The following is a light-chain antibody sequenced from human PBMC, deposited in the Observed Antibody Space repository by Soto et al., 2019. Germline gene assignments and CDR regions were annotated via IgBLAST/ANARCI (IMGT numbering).Light chain of an antibody. J-gene: IGKJ2*01. CDR1: QGISSY. CDR3: QQHNPYSPYT. V-gene: IGKV1-8*01. Sequence: AIRMTQSPSSLSASTGDRVTITCRASQGISSYLAWYQQKPGKAPKLLIYAASTLQSGVPSRFSGSGSGTDFTLTISCLQSEDFATYYCQQHNPYSPYTFGQGTKLEIK. CDR2: AAS.